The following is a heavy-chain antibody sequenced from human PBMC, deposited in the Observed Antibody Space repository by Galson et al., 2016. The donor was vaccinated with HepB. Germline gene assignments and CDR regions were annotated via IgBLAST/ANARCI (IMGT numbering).Heavy chain of an antibody. D-gene: IGHD2-15*01. J-gene: IGHJ6*02. Sequence: SETLSLTCTVSGGSVSSRNYYWSWIRQPPGKGLEWIGHMYNSGRTNHNPSLKSRVTLSVDTSKNQFSLKLTSVTAADTAVYYCASALGVGGYEGLDYDGMDVWGQGTTVTVSS. V-gene: IGHV4-61*01. CDR1: GGSVSSRNYY. CDR2: MYNSGRT. CDR3: ASALGVGGYEGLDYDGMDV.